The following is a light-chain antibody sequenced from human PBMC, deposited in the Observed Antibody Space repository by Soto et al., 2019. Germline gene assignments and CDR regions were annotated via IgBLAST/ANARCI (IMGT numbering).Light chain of an antibody. CDR1: SSDVGGYNY. V-gene: IGLV2-14*01. J-gene: IGLJ3*02. Sequence: QSALTQPASVSGSPGQSITISCTGTSSDVGGYNYVSWYQQHPGKAPKLMIYAVSYRPSGVSNRFSASKSGSTASLTISGLQAEDEADYYCGSYTGSNTLVFGGGTKLTV. CDR2: AVS. CDR3: GSYTGSNTLV.